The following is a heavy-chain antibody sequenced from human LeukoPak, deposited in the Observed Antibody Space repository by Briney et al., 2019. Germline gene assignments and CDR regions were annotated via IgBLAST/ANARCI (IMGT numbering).Heavy chain of an antibody. Sequence: PSQTLSLTCTVSGGSISSGSYYWSWIRQPAGKGLEWIGRIYTSGSTNYNPSLKSRVTISVDTSKNQFSLKLSSVTAADTAVYYCARDRVMYDILTGYSRLFDYWGQGTLVTVSS. V-gene: IGHV4-61*02. D-gene: IGHD3-9*01. CDR2: IYTSGST. CDR3: ARDRVMYDILTGYSRLFDY. J-gene: IGHJ4*02. CDR1: GGSISSGSYY.